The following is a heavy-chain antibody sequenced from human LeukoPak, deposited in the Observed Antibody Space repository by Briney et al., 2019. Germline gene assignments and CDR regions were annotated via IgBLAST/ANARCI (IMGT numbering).Heavy chain of an antibody. CDR1: GFTFSSYG. D-gene: IGHD1-26*01. CDR3: AKDGELLPGDYYYGMDV. J-gene: IGHJ6*02. CDR2: ISYDGSNK. Sequence: GGSLRLSCAASGFTFSSYGMHWVRQAPGKGLEWVAVISYDGSNKYYADSVKGRFTISRDNSKNTLYLQMNSLRAEDTAVYYCAKDGELLPGDYYYGMDVWGQGTTVTVSS. V-gene: IGHV3-30*18.